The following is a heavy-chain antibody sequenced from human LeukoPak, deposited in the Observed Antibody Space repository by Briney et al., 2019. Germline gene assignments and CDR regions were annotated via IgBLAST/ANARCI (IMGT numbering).Heavy chain of an antibody. Sequence: SVTVSCKASGFTVTSSAMQWVRQARGQRIEWIGWIVVGSGNTNYAQKFQERVTITRDMSTSTAYMELSSLRSEDTAVYYCAADYGGNSSPPYYYYGMDVWGQGTTVTVSS. CDR1: GFTVTSSA. V-gene: IGHV1-58*02. J-gene: IGHJ6*02. D-gene: IGHD4-23*01. CDR3: AADYGGNSSPPYYYYGMDV. CDR2: IVVGSGNT.